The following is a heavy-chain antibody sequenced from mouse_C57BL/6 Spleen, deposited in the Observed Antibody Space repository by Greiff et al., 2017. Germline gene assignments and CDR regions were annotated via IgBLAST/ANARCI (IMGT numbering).Heavy chain of an antibody. CDR3: GRGGYGYDENAMDY. CDR2: IYPVSGET. J-gene: IGHJ4*01. V-gene: IGHV1-11*01. Sequence: QVLLQQSGAELASPGASVTLSCKASGYTFTDHIMTWVKKRPGQGLEWIGRIYPVSGETNYNQKFMGKATFSVDRSSSTVYMVLNSLSSEDPAVYYCGRGGYGYDENAMDYWGQGASVTVSS. CDR1: GYTFTDHI. D-gene: IGHD2-2*01.